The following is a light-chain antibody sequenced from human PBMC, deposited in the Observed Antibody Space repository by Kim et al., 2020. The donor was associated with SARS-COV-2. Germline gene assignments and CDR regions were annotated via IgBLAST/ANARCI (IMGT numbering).Light chain of an antibody. CDR2: GAS. CDR1: QSVSSSY. V-gene: IGKV3-20*01. CDR3: QQYGRSLT. Sequence: LSPGERATLSCRTSQSVSSSYLAWYKQTPGQAPRSLRYGASIRATGTPDRFSGGGSGTDFTLTISRLEPEDFAVYYCQQYGRSLTFGGGTKVDIK. J-gene: IGKJ4*01.